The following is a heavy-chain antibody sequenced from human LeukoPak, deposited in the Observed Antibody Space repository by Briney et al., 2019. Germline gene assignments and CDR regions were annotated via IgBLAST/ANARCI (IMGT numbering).Heavy chain of an antibody. D-gene: IGHD5/OR15-5a*01. Sequence: GESLRLSCAASGFTFSDYYMSWIRQSPGKGLEWVSYISSSSSYTNYTDSVKCRFTISRDNAKTSLYLQMNSLRAEDTAVYYCARDLRSGNWFDPWGQGNLVTVSS. J-gene: IGHJ5*02. CDR1: GFTFSDYY. CDR2: ISSSSSYT. CDR3: ARDLRSGNWFDP. V-gene: IGHV3-11*06.